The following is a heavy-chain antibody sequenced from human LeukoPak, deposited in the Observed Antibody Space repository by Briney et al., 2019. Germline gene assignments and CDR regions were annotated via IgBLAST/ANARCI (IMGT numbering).Heavy chain of an antibody. Sequence: SETLSLTCTVSGGSISSYYWTWIRQPPGKGLEWIGYIYYSGSTNYNPSLKSRVTISVDTSKNQFSLKLSSVTAADTAVYYCARVGHCSSTSCWDFDYWGQGTLVTVSS. CDR3: ARVGHCSSTSCWDFDY. CDR1: GGSISSYY. J-gene: IGHJ4*02. D-gene: IGHD2-2*03. CDR2: IYYSGST. V-gene: IGHV4-59*01.